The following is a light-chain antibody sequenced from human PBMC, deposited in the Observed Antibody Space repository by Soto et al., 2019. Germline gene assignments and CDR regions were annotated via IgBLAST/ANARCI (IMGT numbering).Light chain of an antibody. Sequence: DIQMTQSPSSVSASVGDRVTITCRASQDINSWLAWYQQKPGRAPNLLIYGASDLQSGVPSRFSGSGSGTDFTLTISSLPPEDFATYYCQQANSFPLTCGGGTKVGIK. CDR1: QDINSW. J-gene: IGKJ4*01. CDR3: QQANSFPLT. CDR2: GAS. V-gene: IGKV1-12*01.